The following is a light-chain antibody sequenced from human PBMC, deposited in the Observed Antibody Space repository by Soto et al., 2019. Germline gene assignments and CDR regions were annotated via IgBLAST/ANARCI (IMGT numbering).Light chain of an antibody. J-gene: IGLJ3*02. CDR1: SSDVGGYNY. V-gene: IGLV2-14*03. CDR2: DVS. Sequence: QSALTQPASVSGSPGQSITISCTGTSSDVGGYNYVSWYQQHPGKVPKVMIYDVSNRPSGVSYRFSGSKSGNTASLTISGLQAVDEADYYCSSYTSRNTWVFGGGTKVTVL. CDR3: SSYTSRNTWV.